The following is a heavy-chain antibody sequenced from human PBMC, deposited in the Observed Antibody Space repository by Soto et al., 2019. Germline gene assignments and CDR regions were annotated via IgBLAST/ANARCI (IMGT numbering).Heavy chain of an antibody. J-gene: IGHJ6*02. CDR2: IKQDGSEK. V-gene: IGHV3-7*04. CDR1: GFTLSSYW. CDR3: ARGSGYSYGYSLSYYYYGMDV. Sequence: EVQLVESGGGLVQPGGSLRLSCAASGFTLSSYWMSWVRQAPGKGLEWVANIKQDGSEKYYVDSVKGRFTISRDNAKNSLYLQMNSLRAEDTAVYYCARGSGYSYGYSLSYYYYGMDVWGQGTTVTVSS. D-gene: IGHD5-18*01.